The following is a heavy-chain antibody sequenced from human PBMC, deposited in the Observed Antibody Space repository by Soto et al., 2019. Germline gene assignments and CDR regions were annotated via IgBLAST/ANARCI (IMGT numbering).Heavy chain of an antibody. CDR2: ISGSGGST. CDR3: AKDRGQAVFDP. V-gene: IGHV3-23*01. J-gene: IGHJ5*02. CDR1: GSSRNSVA. D-gene: IGHD3-10*01. Sequence: SLRRTDAACGSSRNSVAMSGVPQAPGKGLEWVSAISGSGGSTYYADSVKGRFTISRDNSKNTLYLQMNSLRAEDTAVDYGAKDRGQAVFDPWGQGTLVTVSS.